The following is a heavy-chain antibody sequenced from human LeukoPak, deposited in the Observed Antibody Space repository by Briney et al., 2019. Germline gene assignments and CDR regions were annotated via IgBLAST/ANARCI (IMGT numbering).Heavy chain of an antibody. V-gene: IGHV4-30-4*08. CDR1: GGSISSGDYY. J-gene: IGHJ4*02. CDR3: AREGGFYCSSTSCYGLDY. Sequence: SETLSLTCTVSGGSISSGDYYWSWIRQPPGKGLEWIGYIYYSGGTYYNPSLKSRVTISVDTSKNQFSLKLSSVTAADTAVYYCAREGGFYCSSTSCYGLDYWGQGTLVTVSS. D-gene: IGHD2-2*01. CDR2: IYYSGGT.